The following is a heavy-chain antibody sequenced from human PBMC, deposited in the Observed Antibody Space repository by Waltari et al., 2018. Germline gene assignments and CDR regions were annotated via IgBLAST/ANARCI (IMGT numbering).Heavy chain of an antibody. J-gene: IGHJ5*02. V-gene: IGHV5-51*01. D-gene: IGHD6-19*01. Sequence: DVQLVQSGAEVKKSGESLKISCKASGYTFIRYWIGWVRQMPGKGLEWMGFIHLADSATTYSPSFQGQVTISADKSISTAYLMWTSLKASDTAMYYCVRQAVANTILGWFDPWGQGTLVTVSS. CDR3: VRQAVANTILGWFDP. CDR1: GYTFIRYW. CDR2: IHLADSAT.